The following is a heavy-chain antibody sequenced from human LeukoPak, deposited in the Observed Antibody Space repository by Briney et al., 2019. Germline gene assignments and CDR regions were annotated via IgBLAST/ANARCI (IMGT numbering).Heavy chain of an antibody. J-gene: IGHJ4*02. CDR1: GFTFSNAW. D-gene: IGHD3-22*01. CDR3: TTDSSGYYFDFGEPLNDY. CDR2: IKSKTDGGTT. V-gene: IGHV3-15*01. Sequence: GGSLRLFCAVSGFTFSNAWMSWVRQAPGKGLEWVGRIKSKTDGGTTDYAAPVKGRFTISRDDSKNTLYLQMNSLKTEDTAVYYCTTDSSGYYFDFGEPLNDYWGQGTLVTVSS.